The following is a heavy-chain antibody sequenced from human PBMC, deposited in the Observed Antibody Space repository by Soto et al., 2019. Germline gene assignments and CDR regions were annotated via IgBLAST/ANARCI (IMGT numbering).Heavy chain of an antibody. V-gene: IGHV3-9*01. CDR3: AKDMELLLYSPRGGFES. Sequence: EVQLGESGGGLVQPGRSLRLSCAASGFTFDDYAMHWVRQAPGKGLEWVSGISWHSGSIGYADYVKGRFTISRYKAKNSLYLQMNSLRAEDTALYYCAKDMELLLYSPRGGFESWGQGTLVTVSS. D-gene: IGHD2-15*01. J-gene: IGHJ4*02. CDR2: ISWHSGSI. CDR1: GFTFDDYA.